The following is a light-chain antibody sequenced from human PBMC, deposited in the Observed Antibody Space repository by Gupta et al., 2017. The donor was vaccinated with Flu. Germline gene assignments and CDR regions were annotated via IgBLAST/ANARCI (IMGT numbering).Light chain of an antibody. CDR2: DAS. CDR3: QQYNNWPPRRFT. J-gene: IGKJ3*01. V-gene: IGKV3-15*01. Sequence: ELVLTQSPATLSVSPGRTATLSCRASQSIGTNLAWYQQKPGQAPRLLIYDASTRQTGIPARFSGSGSGTQFTPTIITLQSEDVALYYGQQYNNWPPRRFTFGPGTKVDIK. CDR1: QSIGTN.